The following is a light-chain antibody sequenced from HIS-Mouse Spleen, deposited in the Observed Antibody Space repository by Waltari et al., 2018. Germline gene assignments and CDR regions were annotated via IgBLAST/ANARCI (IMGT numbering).Light chain of an antibody. CDR3: AAWDDSLSGV. Sequence: QSVLTQPPSASGTPGQRVTISCSGSSSNIGSNYVYWYQQLPGTAPKLLIYRNKQRPPGVPDRFSGSKSGTSASLAISGLRSEDEADYYCAAWDDSLSGVFGGGTKLTVL. CDR2: RNK. V-gene: IGLV1-47*01. J-gene: IGLJ2*01. CDR1: SSNIGSNY.